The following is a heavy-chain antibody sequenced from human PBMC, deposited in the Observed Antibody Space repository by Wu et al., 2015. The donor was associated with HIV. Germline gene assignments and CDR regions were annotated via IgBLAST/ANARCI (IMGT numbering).Heavy chain of an antibody. Sequence: QVQLVQSEAEVKKPGSSVKVSCKGSGGTFSRNAISWVRQAPGQGLEWMGGIIPFFGIANYAQNFQGRVTITVDDSTSTAYMQLNSLRSEDTAVYYCARDWPGSGYDFDYFDYWGQGTLVTVSS. J-gene: IGHJ4*02. CDR3: ARDWPGSGYDFDYFDY. CDR1: GGTFSRNA. D-gene: IGHD5-12*01. CDR2: IIPFFGIA. V-gene: IGHV1-69*12.